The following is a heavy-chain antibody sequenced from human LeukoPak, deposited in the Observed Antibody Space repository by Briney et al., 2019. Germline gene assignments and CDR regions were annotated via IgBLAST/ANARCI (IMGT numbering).Heavy chain of an antibody. CDR3: ARGSLPYYYDSSGYYYLCS. V-gene: IGHV3-21*01. CDR1: GFTFSAYA. J-gene: IGHJ4*02. Sequence: GGSLRLSCSASGFTFSAYAMMWVRQAPGKGPEWVSSISSSSSYIYYAESVKGRFTISRDNAKNSLYLQMNSLRAEDTAVRYCARGSLPYYYDSSGYYYLCSWGQGTLVTVSS. D-gene: IGHD3-22*01. CDR2: ISSSSSYI.